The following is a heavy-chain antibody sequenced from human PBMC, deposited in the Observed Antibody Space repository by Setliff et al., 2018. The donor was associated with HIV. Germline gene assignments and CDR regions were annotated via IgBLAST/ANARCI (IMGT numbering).Heavy chain of an antibody. J-gene: IGHJ4*02. D-gene: IGHD4-4*01. CDR3: ARALYTNLAHFDY. Sequence: GASVKVSCKASGYNFTIFGITWVRQAPGQGLEWMGWISAYNGNTNYAQKLQGRITLTIDTVTTTAYMDLSSLRSEDTAVYYCARALYTNLAHFDYLGQGTLVTVSS. CDR1: GYNFTIFG. CDR2: ISAYNGNT. V-gene: IGHV1-18*01.